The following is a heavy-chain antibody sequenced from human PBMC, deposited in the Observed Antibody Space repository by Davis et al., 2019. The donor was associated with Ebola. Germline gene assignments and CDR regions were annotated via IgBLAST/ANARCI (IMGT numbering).Heavy chain of an antibody. CDR1: AGSISSYY. CDR2: SYYSGST. J-gene: IGHJ5*02. D-gene: IGHD2/OR15-2a*01. CDR3: ARTLDWFDP. Sequence: MPSETLSLTCTVSAGSISSYYWSWIRHPPGKGREWIGYSYYSGSTNYNPSLKSRVPISVDTSKNQFSLKLSSVTAADTAVYYCARTLDWFDPWGQGTLVTVSS. V-gene: IGHV4-59*01.